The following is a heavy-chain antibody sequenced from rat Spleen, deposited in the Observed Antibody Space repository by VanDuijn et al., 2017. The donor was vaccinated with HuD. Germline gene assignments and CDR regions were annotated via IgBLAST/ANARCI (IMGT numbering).Heavy chain of an antibody. CDR2: ISYDGSST. CDR1: GFTFSNYD. V-gene: IGHV5-20*01. CDR3: TSALYDDGYYHGVMDA. D-gene: IGHD1-12*03. J-gene: IGHJ4*01. Sequence: EVQLVESGGGLVQPGRSMKLSCAASGFTFSNYDMAWVRQAPTKGLEWVASISYDGSSTYYRDSVKGRFTISRDNAKSTLYLQMDSLRSEDTATYYCTSALYDDGYYHGVMDAWGQGASVTVSS.